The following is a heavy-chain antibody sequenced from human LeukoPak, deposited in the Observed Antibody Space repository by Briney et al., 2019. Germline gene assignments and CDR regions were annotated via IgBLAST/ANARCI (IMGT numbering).Heavy chain of an antibody. V-gene: IGHV4-59*01. CDR1: GGSIRSYY. Sequence: SETLSLTCTVSGGSIRSYYWSWIRQPPGKGLEWIAYIYYSGSTNYDPSLKSRVTISVDTSKNQFSLKLSSVTAADTAVYYCARVYYSNSYDYWYFDLWGRGTLVTVSS. CDR3: ARVYYSNSYDYWYFDL. D-gene: IGHD6-13*01. J-gene: IGHJ2*01. CDR2: IYYSGST.